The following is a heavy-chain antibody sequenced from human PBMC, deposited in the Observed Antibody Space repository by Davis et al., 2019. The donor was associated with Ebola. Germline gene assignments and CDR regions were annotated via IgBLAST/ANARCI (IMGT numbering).Heavy chain of an antibody. CDR3: ARSGLSFGVVKYHYGMDV. D-gene: IGHD3-3*01. CDR1: VITFSSYA. V-gene: IGHV3-23*01. J-gene: IGHJ6*04. CDR2: ISGSGGTT. Sequence: GGSLRLSCADSVITFSSYAMTWVRQAPGKGLEWVSAISGSGGTTYYAGSVKGRFTVSRDNSKKTVYLQMNSLRAEDTAVYYCARSGLSFGVVKYHYGMDVWGKGTTVTVSS.